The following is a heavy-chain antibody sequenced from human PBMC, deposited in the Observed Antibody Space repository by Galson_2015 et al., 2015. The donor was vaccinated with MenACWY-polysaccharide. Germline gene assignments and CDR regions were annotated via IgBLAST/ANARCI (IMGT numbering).Heavy chain of an antibody. CDR2: IYYNGST. V-gene: IGHV4-39*01. D-gene: IGHD1-26*01. CDR3: ARRIVGAIYWYFDL. Sequence: ETLSLTCTVSGGSISSSSYYWGWIRQPPGKGLEWIGSIYYNGSTYYNPSLKSRVTISVDTSKNQFSLKLSSVTAADTAVYYCARRIVGAIYWYFDLWGRGTLVTVSS. J-gene: IGHJ2*01. CDR1: GGSISSSSYY.